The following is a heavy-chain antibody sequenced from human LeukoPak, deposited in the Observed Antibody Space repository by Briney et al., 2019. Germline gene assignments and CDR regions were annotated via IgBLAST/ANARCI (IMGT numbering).Heavy chain of an antibody. Sequence: SETLSLTCAVYGGSFSGYYWSWIRQPPGKGLEWIGEINHSGSTNYNPSLKSRVTISVDTSKNQFSLKLSSVTAADTAVYYCARVGSPVDTGRNWFDPWGQGTLVTVSS. CDR1: GGSFSGYY. V-gene: IGHV4-34*01. CDR3: ARVGSPVDTGRNWFDP. CDR2: INHSGST. D-gene: IGHD5-18*01. J-gene: IGHJ5*02.